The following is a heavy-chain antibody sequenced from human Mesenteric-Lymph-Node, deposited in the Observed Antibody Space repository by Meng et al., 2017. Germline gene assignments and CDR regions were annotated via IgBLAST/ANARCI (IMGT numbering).Heavy chain of an antibody. CDR2: IFHTGNA. CDR3: ASLKDYDGRGYYYFES. V-gene: IGHV4-4*02. CDR1: VVSISSSDW. D-gene: IGHD3-22*01. Sequence: GQRQESGPRLLKASWTLSLPCAVSVVSISSSDWWGWVRQTPGKGLGWIGEIFHTGNANYNPSLKSRVSMSVENSKNQFSLNLISVTAADTAVYYCASLKDYDGRGYYYFESWGQGTLVTVSS. J-gene: IGHJ4*02.